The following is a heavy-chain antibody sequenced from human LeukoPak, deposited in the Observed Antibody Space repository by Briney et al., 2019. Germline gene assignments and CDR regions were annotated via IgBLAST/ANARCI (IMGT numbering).Heavy chain of an antibody. CDR3: ARLASSSSEGVDY. J-gene: IGHJ4*02. D-gene: IGHD6-6*01. CDR2: IYYSGST. Sequence: KPSETLSLTCTVSGGSTSGYYWSWIRQPPGKGLEWIGYIYYSGSTTYNPSLKSRVTISVDTSKNQFSLKLSSVTAADTAVYYCARLASSSSEGVDYWGQGTLVTVSS. CDR1: GGSTSGYY. V-gene: IGHV4-59*08.